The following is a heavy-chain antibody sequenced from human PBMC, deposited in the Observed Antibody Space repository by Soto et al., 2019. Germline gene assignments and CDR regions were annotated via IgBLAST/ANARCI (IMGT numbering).Heavy chain of an antibody. CDR1: GYSFTSYW. Sequence: GESLKISCKGSGYSFTSYWISWVRQMPGKGLERMGRIDPSDSYTNYSPSFQGHVTISADKSISTAYLQWSSLKASDTAMYYCARHAWYCSGGSCWYYYYYYGMDVWGQGTTVTVSS. CDR2: IDPSDSYT. D-gene: IGHD2-15*01. CDR3: ARHAWYCSGGSCWYYYYYYGMDV. V-gene: IGHV5-10-1*01. J-gene: IGHJ6*02.